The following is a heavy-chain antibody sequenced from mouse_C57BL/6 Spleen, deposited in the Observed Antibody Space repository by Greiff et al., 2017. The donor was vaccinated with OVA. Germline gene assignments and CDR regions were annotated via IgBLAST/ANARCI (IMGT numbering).Heavy chain of an antibody. CDR3: AKEYDYDEAMDY. Sequence: QVQLQQPGAELVKPGASVKLSCKASGYTFTSYWLHWVKQRPGQGLEWIGMIHPNSGSTNYNEKFKSKATLTVDKSSSTAYMQLSSLTSEDSAVYYCAKEYDYDEAMDYWGQGTSVTVSS. V-gene: IGHV1-64*01. J-gene: IGHJ4*01. CDR1: GYTFTSYW. CDR2: IHPNSGST. D-gene: IGHD2-4*01.